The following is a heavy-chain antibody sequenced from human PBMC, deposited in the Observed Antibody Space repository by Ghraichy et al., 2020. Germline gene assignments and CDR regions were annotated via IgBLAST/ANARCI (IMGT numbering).Heavy chain of an antibody. J-gene: IGHJ4*02. CDR2: IKSKTDGGTT. D-gene: IGHD5-18*01. CDR1: GSAFRNAG. CDR3: TTPRGGYRYGYALGY. Sequence: GGSLRLSCESSGSAFRNAGLSSRRQAPGKGLDLFSRIKSKTDGGTTDYAAPVKGRFTISRDDSNNTVYLQMNSLKTEDTAVYYCTTPRGGYRYGYALGYWGQATLVPVSS. V-gene: IGHV3-15*01.